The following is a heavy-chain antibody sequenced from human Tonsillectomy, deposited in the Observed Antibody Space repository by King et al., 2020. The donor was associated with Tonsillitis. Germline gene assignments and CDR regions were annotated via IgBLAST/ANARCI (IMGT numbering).Heavy chain of an antibody. CDR1: GFTFSSYS. CDR3: ARDGAVLRYFDWNNYCYYYGMDV. D-gene: IGHD3-9*01. CDR2: ISSSSSYI. Sequence: VQLVESGGGLVKPGGSLRLSCAASGFTFSSYSMNWVRQAPGKGLEWVSSISSSSSYIYYADSVKGRFTISRDNAKNSLYLQMNSLRAEDTAVYYCARDGAVLRYFDWNNYCYYYGMDVWGQGTTVTVSS. V-gene: IGHV3-21*01. J-gene: IGHJ6*02.